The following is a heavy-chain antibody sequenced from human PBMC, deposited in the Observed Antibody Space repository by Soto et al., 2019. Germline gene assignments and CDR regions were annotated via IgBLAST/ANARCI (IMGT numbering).Heavy chain of an antibody. V-gene: IGHV1-3*01. CDR1: GYTFTSYG. J-gene: IGHJ4*02. D-gene: IGHD3-16*01. Sequence: ASVKVSCKASGYTFTSYGIHWVRQAPGQRLEWMGWINAGNGNTKYSQKFQGRVTITRDTSASTAYMELSSLRSEDTAVYYCARGLNVYYFDYWGQGTLVTVSS. CDR3: ARGLNVYYFDY. CDR2: INAGNGNT.